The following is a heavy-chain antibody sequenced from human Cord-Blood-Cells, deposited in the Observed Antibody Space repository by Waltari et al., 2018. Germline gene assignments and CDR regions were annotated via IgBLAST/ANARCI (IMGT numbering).Heavy chain of an antibody. J-gene: IGHJ4*02. D-gene: IGHD6-19*01. CDR3: ARFDTYSSGWYYFDY. V-gene: IGHV1-8*01. Sequence: QVQLVQSGAEVKKPGASVKVSCKASGYTFTSYDLNWVRPATGQGLEWMGWMNPNSGNTGYAQKFQGRVTMTRNTSISTAYMELSSLRSEDTAVYYCARFDTYSSGWYYFDYWGQGTLVTVSS. CDR1: GYTFTSYD. CDR2: MNPNSGNT.